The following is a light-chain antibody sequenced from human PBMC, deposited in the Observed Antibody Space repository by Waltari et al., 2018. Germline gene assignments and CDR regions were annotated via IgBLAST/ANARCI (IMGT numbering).Light chain of an antibody. Sequence: DNQMTQSPPSLSASVGDRVTITCRASPSVSPSLNWYQQKPGKAPKLLIYATSILQSGVPSRFSGSGSGTDVTLTISSLQPEDFATYYCQQSHSFPYTFGQGTKLDIK. CDR3: QQSHSFPYT. CDR2: ATS. J-gene: IGKJ2*01. V-gene: IGKV1-39*01. CDR1: PSVSPS.